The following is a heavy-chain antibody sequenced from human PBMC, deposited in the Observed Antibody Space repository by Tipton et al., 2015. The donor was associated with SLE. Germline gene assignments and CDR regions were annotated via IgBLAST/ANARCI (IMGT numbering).Heavy chain of an antibody. Sequence: LRLSCTVSGYSISSGYYWGWIRQPPGKGLEWIGSIYHSGSTYYNPSLKSRVTISVDTSKNQFSLKLSSVTAADTAVYYCARSYYDFWSGPGYWGQGTLVTVPS. J-gene: IGHJ4*02. CDR1: GYSISSGYY. CDR2: IYHSGST. D-gene: IGHD3-3*01. CDR3: ARSYYDFWSGPGY. V-gene: IGHV4-38-2*02.